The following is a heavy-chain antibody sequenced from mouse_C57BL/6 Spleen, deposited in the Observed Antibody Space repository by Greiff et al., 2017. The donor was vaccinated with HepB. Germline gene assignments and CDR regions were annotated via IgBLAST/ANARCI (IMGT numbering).Heavy chain of an antibody. CDR3: ARSRRDYYGSSYEDY. CDR1: GYTFTDYN. J-gene: IGHJ2*01. Sequence: VQLQQSGPELVKPGASVKIPCKASGYTFTDYNMDWVKQSHGKSLEWIGDINPNNGGTIYNQKFKGKATLTVDKSSSTAYMELRSLTSEDTAVYYCARSRRDYYGSSYEDYWGQGTTLTVSS. V-gene: IGHV1-18*01. D-gene: IGHD1-1*01. CDR2: INPNNGGT.